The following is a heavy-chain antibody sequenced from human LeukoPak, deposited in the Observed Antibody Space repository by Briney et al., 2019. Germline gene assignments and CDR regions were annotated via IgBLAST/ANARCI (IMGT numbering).Heavy chain of an antibody. Sequence: SETLSLTCAVYGGSFSGYYWSWIRQPPGKGLEWIGEINHSGSTNYNPSLKSRVTISVDTSKNQFSLKLSSVTAADTAVYYCARDRSGYYDSPPYYFDYWGQGTLVTVSS. CDR2: INHSGST. CDR3: ARDRSGYYDSPPYYFDY. CDR1: GGSFSGYY. D-gene: IGHD3-22*01. V-gene: IGHV4-34*01. J-gene: IGHJ4*02.